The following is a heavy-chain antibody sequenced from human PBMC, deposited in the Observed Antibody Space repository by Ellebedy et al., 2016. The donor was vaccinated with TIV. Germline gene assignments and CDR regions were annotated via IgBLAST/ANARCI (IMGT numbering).Heavy chain of an antibody. CDR1: GFALRKYW. CDR2: INQDGATK. CDR3: ARHWNWVGASGDY. V-gene: IGHV3-7*01. J-gene: IGHJ4*02. Sequence: PGGSLRLSCEASGFALRKYWMTWVRQAPGKGLEWVANINQDGATKNYVDSVKGRFTISRDNAKNSLFLQMNSLRDEDTAVYYCARHWNWVGASGDYWGQGSLVTVSS. D-gene: IGHD1-26*01.